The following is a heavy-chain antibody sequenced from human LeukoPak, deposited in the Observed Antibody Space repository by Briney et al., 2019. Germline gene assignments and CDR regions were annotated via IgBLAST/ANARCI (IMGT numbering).Heavy chain of an antibody. J-gene: IGHJ1*01. CDR3: GRENYGDYGYFQH. D-gene: IGHD4-17*01. Sequence: PSETLSLTCTVSGGSISSGDYYWSWIRQPPGKGLEWIGYIYYSGSTYYNPSLKSRVTISVDTSKNQFSLKLSSVTAADTAVYYCGRENYGDYGYFQHWGQGTLVTVFS. V-gene: IGHV4-30-4*01. CDR1: GGSISSGDYY. CDR2: IYYSGST.